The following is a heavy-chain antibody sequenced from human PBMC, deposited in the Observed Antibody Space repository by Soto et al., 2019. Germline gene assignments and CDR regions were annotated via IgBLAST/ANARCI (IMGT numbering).Heavy chain of an antibody. CDR2: ISYDGSNK. CDR1: GFSFSNYG. J-gene: IGHJ4*02. CDR3: ARDPYSRSFSIPAY. Sequence: QVQLVESGGGVVQPGRSLRLSCAASGFSFSNYGMHWVRQAPGKGLEWVAVISYDGSNKFYADSMKGRFTISRDNSKNTLYLQVNILRTEDTAVYYCARDPYSRSFSIPAYWGQGTLVTVSS. V-gene: IGHV3-30*03. D-gene: IGHD1-26*01.